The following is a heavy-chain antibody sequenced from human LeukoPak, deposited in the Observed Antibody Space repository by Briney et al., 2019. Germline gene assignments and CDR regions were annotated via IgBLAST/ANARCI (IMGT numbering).Heavy chain of an antibody. CDR1: GGTFSSYA. D-gene: IGHD3-9*01. V-gene: IGHV1-69*06. Sequence: ASVKVSCKASGGTFSSYAISWVRQAPGQGLEWMGGIIPIFGTANYAQKFQGRVTITADKSTSTAYMELSSLRSEDTAVYYCASRGFDILTGYLGRYRPNASDIWGQGTMVTVSS. J-gene: IGHJ3*02. CDR3: ASRGFDILTGYLGRYRPNASDI. CDR2: IIPIFGTA.